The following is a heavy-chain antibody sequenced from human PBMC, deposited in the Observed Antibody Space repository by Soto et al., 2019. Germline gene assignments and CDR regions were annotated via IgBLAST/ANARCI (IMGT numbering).Heavy chain of an antibody. V-gene: IGHV3-15*01. CDR2: IKSNTDGGTT. CDR3: TTDQGDHSNFSYFDC. D-gene: IGHD4-4*01. CDR1: GFTFTNTW. Sequence: EVQLVESGGGLVKPGGSLRLSCAASGFTFTNTWMDWVRQAPGKGLEWVGRIKSNTDGGTTEYAAPVKGRFTISRDDSENTLYLQMNSLKIEDTAVYYCTTDQGDHSNFSYFDCWGQVTLVTVSS. J-gene: IGHJ4*02.